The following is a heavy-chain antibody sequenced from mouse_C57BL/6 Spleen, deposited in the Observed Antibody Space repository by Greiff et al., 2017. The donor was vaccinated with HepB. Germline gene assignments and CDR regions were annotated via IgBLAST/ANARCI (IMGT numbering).Heavy chain of an antibody. V-gene: IGHV1-64*01. CDR2: IHPNSGST. D-gene: IGHD2-4*01. CDR1: GYTFTSYW. J-gene: IGHJ2*01. Sequence: VKLQQPGAELVKPGASVKLSCKASGYTFTSYWMHWVKQRPGQGLEWIGMIHPNSGSTNYNEKFKSKATLTVDKSSSTAYMQLSSLTSEDSAVYYCAREGLRRNFDYWGQGTTLTVSS. CDR3: AREGLRRNFDY.